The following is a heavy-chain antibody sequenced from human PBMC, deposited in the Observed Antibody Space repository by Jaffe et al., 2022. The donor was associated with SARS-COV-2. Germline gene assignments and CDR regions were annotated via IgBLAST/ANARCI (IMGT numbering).Heavy chain of an antibody. CDR2: IKSKTDGGTT. D-gene: IGHD6-13*01. CDR1: GFTFSNAW. CDR3: TTKFGISSWYSPSFDY. J-gene: IGHJ4*02. V-gene: IGHV3-15*01. Sequence: EVQLVESGGGLVKPGGSLRLSCAASGFTFSNAWMSWVRQAPGKGLEWVGRIKSKTDGGTTDYAAPVKGRFTISRDDSKNTLYLQMNSLKTEDTAVYYCTTKFGISSWYSPSFDYWGQGTLVTVSS.